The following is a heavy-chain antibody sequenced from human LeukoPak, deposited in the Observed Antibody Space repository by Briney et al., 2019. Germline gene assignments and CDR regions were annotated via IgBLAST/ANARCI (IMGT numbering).Heavy chain of an antibody. Sequence: GGSLRLSCAASGFTFSSYWMHWVRQAPGKGLVWVSRINSDGSSTSYADSVKGRFTISRDNAKNTLYLQMNSLRAEDTAVYYCAREDVDGYLPDSYWGQGTLVTVSS. CDR1: GFTFSSYW. CDR3: AREDVDGYLPDSY. V-gene: IGHV3-74*01. J-gene: IGHJ4*02. CDR2: INSDGSST. D-gene: IGHD5-24*01.